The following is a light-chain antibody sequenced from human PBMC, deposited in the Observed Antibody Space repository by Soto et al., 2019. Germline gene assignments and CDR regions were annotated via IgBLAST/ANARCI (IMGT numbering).Light chain of an antibody. CDR3: LLDSGGYV. CDR2: DTY. CDR1: TGAVATGHY. Sequence: QTVVTQEPSLTVSPGGTVTLTCGSSTGAVATGHYAYWFHQKPGQAPRPLIYDTYNRFSWTPARFSGSLLGGKAALTLSGAQPEDEADYYCLLDSGGYVFGPGTKLTVL. V-gene: IGLV7-46*01. J-gene: IGLJ1*01.